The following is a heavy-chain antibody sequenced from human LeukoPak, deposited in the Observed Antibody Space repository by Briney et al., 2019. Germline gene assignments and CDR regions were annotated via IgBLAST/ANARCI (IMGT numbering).Heavy chain of an antibody. D-gene: IGHD3-10*01. CDR3: ARDGGDGSGSYYNVY. Sequence: SVKVSCKASGGTFSSYAISWVRQAPGQGLEWMGGIIPIFGTASYAQKFQGRVAITADESTSTAYMELSSLRSEDTAVYYCARDGGDGSGSYYNVYWGQGTLVTVSS. V-gene: IGHV1-69*13. CDR1: GGTFSSYA. CDR2: IIPIFGTA. J-gene: IGHJ4*02.